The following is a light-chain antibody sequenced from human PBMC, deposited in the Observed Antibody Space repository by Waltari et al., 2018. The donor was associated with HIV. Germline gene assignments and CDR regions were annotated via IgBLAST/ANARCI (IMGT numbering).Light chain of an antibody. J-gene: IGLJ2*01. Sequence: QSALTQPASVSGSPGQSITISCTGTSSDVDAYNYVSWYQQHPDKAPKLMIYEVSNRPSGVSNRFSGSKSGNTASLTISGLQAEDEADYYCSSYTTTRTLVFGGGTKLTVL. CDR1: SSDVDAYNY. CDR2: EVS. V-gene: IGLV2-14*01. CDR3: SSYTTTRTLV.